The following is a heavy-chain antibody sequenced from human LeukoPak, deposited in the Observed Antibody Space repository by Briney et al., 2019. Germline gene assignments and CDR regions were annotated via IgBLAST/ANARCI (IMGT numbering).Heavy chain of an antibody. CDR3: ARDKGGMYGLDI. V-gene: IGHV3-66*02. Sequence: GGSLRLSCAASGFTFSSNHMRWVRQAPEKGLEWVSIIYDAGNTHFADSVKGRFTVSRYNSNNTVYLQMNSLRPEDTALYYCARDKGGMYGLDIWGQGTMVTVSS. J-gene: IGHJ3*02. D-gene: IGHD2-8*01. CDR1: GFTFSSNH. CDR2: IYDAGNT.